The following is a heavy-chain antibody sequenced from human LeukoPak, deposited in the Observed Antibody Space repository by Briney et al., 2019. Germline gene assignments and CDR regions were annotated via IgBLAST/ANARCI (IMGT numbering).Heavy chain of an antibody. V-gene: IGHV4-38-2*02. CDR1: GYSISSGYY. CDR2: IYHSGST. J-gene: IGHJ4*02. D-gene: IGHD3-10*01. CDR3: AAHYYGSGNYHIDY. Sequence: SETLSLTCTVSGYSISSGYYWGWIRQPPGKGLEWIGSIYHSGSTYYNPSLKSRVTISVDTSKNQFSLKLSSVTAADTAVYYCAAHYYGSGNYHIDYWGQGTLVSVSS.